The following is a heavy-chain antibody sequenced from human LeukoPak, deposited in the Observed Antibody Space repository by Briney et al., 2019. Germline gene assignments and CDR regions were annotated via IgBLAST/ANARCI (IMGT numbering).Heavy chain of an antibody. CDR2: ISGNGGST. V-gene: IGHV3-23*01. J-gene: IGHJ3*02. Sequence: GGSLRLSCAASGFTFSSYAMSWVRQAPGKGLEWVSVISGNGGSTYYADSVKGRFTISRDNSKNTLYVQMNSLKASDTAVYYCARHQNALLWIGLGHDGFDIWGQGTMVTVSS. D-gene: IGHD3-10*01. CDR1: GFTFSSYA. CDR3: ARHQNALLWIGLGHDGFDI.